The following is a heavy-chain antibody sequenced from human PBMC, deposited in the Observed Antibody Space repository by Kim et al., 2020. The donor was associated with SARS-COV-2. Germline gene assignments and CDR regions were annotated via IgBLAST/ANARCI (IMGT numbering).Heavy chain of an antibody. Sequence: GGSLRLSCAASGFTFSSYAMSWVRQAPGKGLEWVSAISGSGGSTYYADSVKGRFTISRDNSKNTLYLQMNSLRAEDTAVYYCAKGVSMVRGVIINPFDYWGQGTLVTVSS. J-gene: IGHJ4*02. D-gene: IGHD3-10*01. CDR3: AKGVSMVRGVIINPFDY. V-gene: IGHV3-23*01. CDR1: GFTFSSYA. CDR2: ISGSGGST.